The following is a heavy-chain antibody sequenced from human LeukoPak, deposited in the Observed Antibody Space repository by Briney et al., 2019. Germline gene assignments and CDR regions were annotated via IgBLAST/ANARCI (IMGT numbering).Heavy chain of an antibody. CDR1: GFTFSSYG. Sequence: GGSLRLSCAASGFTFSSYGMHWVRQAPGKGLEWVAVIWYGGSNKYYADSVKGRFTISRDNSKNTLYLQMNSLRAEDTAVYYCAKDGGFWSGYIDCWGQGTLVTVSS. CDR2: IWYGGSNK. CDR3: AKDGGFWSGYIDC. D-gene: IGHD3-3*01. V-gene: IGHV3-30*02. J-gene: IGHJ4*02.